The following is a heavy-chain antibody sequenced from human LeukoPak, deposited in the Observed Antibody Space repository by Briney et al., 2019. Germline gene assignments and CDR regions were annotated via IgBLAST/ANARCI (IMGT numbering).Heavy chain of an antibody. V-gene: IGHV3-13*01. CDR3: AKGLTGEGFDY. J-gene: IGHJ4*02. CDR1: GFSLNNYD. Sequence: GGSLGLSCAASGFSLNNYDIHWVRQASGKGLEWVSAIDSAGDTYYAGSVKGRFTISRDNSKNTLYLQMNTLRAEDTAVYYCAKGLTGEGFDYWGQGTLVTVSS. CDR2: IDSAGDT. D-gene: IGHD7-27*01.